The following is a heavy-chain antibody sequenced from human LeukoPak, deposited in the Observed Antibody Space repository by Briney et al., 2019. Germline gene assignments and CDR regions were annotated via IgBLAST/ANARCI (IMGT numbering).Heavy chain of an antibody. Sequence: PGGSLRLSCAASGFTFSSYGMHWVRQAPGKGLEWVAVISYDGSNKYYADSVKGRFTISRDNSKNTLYLQMNSLRAEDTAVYYCAKAGYSSSWYYFDYRGQGTLVTVSS. CDR1: GFTFSSYG. D-gene: IGHD6-13*01. CDR2: ISYDGSNK. CDR3: AKAGYSSSWYYFDY. V-gene: IGHV3-30*18. J-gene: IGHJ4*02.